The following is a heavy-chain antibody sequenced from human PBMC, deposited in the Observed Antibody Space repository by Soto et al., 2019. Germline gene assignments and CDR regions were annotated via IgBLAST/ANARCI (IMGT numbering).Heavy chain of an antibody. Sequence: EVQLVESGGGLVQPGGSLRLSCAASGFTFSDHYMDWVRQAPGKGPEWVGRSRNKPDGYTTEYTASVKGRFTISRDESKHSLYLQMDSRKSEETAVYYFTGQCGQRGGEWVDPWVQGPLVTVSS. V-gene: IGHV3-72*01. CDR3: TGQCGQRGGEWVDP. D-gene: IGHD3-16*01. CDR2: SRNKPDGYTT. J-gene: IGHJ5*02. CDR1: GFTFSDHY.